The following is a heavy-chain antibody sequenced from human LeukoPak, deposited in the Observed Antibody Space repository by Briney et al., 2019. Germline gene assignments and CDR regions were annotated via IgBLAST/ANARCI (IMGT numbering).Heavy chain of an antibody. D-gene: IGHD1-26*01. V-gene: IGHV3-30*18. CDR3: AKEYSSGSYFDY. CDR2: ISYDGSNK. CDR1: GFTFSSYG. J-gene: IGHJ4*02. Sequence: GRSLRLSCAASGFTFSSYGMHWVRQAPGKGLEWVAVISYDGSNKYYADSVKGRFTIPRDNSKNTLYLQMNSLRAEDTAVYYCAKEYSSGSYFDYWGQGTLVTVSS.